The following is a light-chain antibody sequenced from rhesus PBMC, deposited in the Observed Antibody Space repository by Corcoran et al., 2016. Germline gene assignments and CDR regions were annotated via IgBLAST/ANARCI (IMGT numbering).Light chain of an antibody. CDR3: FSYAGSYTFL. J-gene: IGLJ2*01. V-gene: IGLV2-32*01. CDR2: EVT. CDR1: SSDIGGYNY. Sequence: QAALTQPRSVSGSPGQSVTISCTGTSSDIGGYNYVSWYQQHPGTAPKLMIYEVTKRPSGVSYRLSGSKSGNTASLTISGLQAEDEADYYCFSYAGSYTFLFGGGTRLTVL.